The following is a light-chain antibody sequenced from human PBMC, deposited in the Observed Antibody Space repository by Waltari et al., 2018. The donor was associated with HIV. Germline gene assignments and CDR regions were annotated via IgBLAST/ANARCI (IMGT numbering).Light chain of an antibody. J-gene: IGKJ3*01. Sequence: PGERANLSCRASQNIRNYVGWYQQKSGQPPRLLIYDASTRDTGIPARFSGAGSGTDFTLTIDSLEPEDFAMYYCQQRSNWPGTFGPGTRVDVK. V-gene: IGKV3-11*01. CDR3: QQRSNWPGT. CDR1: QNIRNY. CDR2: DAS.